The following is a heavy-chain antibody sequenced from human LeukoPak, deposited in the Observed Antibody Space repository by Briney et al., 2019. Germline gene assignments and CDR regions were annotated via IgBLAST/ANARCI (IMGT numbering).Heavy chain of an antibody. J-gene: IGHJ6*02. CDR2: TYYRSKWYY. CDR3: SLARSEYHYGMDV. Sequence: SQTLSLTCAISGDSGSSISVAWNSIRQSPSRGLEWLGRTYYRSKWYYEYAVSVESRININPDTSKNQFSLQLTSVTPEDTAVYYCSLARSEYHYGMDVWGQGTTVTVSS. CDR1: GDSGSSISVA. V-gene: IGHV6-1*01.